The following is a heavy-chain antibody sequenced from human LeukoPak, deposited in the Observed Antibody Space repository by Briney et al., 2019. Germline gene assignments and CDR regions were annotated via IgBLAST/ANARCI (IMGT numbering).Heavy chain of an antibody. CDR1: GGSLSSSSYY. J-gene: IGHJ4*02. V-gene: IGHV4-39*07. Sequence: SETLSLTCTVSGGSLSSSSYYWGWIRQPPGKGLEWIGSIYYSGSTYYNPSLKSRVTISVDTSKNQFSLKLSSVTAADTAVYYCARDGGCSGGSCRVFDYWGQGTLVTVSS. CDR2: IYYSGST. CDR3: ARDGGCSGGSCRVFDY. D-gene: IGHD2-15*01.